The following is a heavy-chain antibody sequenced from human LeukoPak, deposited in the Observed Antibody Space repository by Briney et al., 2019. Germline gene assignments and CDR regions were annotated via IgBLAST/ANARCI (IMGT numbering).Heavy chain of an antibody. J-gene: IGHJ4*02. CDR1: GFTFSSYG. V-gene: IGHV3-15*01. D-gene: IGHD3-3*01. Sequence: SGGSLRLSCAASGFTFSSYGMHWVRQAPGKGLEWVGRIKSKTDGGTTDYAAPVKGRFTISRDDSKNTLYLQMNSLRAEDTAVYYCAKGDDFWSGYTPPDYWGQGTLVTVSS. CDR3: AKGDDFWSGYTPPDY. CDR2: IKSKTDGGTT.